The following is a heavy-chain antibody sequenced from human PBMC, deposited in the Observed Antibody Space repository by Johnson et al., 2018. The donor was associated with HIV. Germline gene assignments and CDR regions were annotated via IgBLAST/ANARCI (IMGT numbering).Heavy chain of an antibody. CDR1: GFTFSSYA. CDR3: AREGRLGSYLGGVAFDI. CDR2: ISYDGSNQ. J-gene: IGHJ3*02. D-gene: IGHD1-26*01. V-gene: IGHV3-30*04. Sequence: QVQLVESEGGVVQPGRSLRLSCAASGFTFSSYAMHWVRQAPGKGLEWVAVISYDGSNQYYADSVKGRFTLSRDNSKNTLYLQMNSLRAEDTAVYYCAREGRLGSYLGGVAFDIWGQGTMVTVSS.